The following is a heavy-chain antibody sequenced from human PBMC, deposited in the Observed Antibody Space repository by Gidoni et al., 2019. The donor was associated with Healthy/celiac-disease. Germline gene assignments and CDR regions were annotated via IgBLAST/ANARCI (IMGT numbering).Heavy chain of an antibody. CDR2: ISYDGSNK. J-gene: IGHJ6*02. CDR3: AKRGFAGEGYYGMDV. V-gene: IGHV3-30*18. Sequence: QVQLVESGGGVVQPGRSLRLSCAASGFTFSSYGMHWVRQAPGKGLEWVAVISYDGSNKYYADSVKGRFTISRDNSKNTLYLQMNSLRAEDTAVYYCAKRGFAGEGYYGMDVWGQGTTVTVSS. CDR1: GFTFSSYG.